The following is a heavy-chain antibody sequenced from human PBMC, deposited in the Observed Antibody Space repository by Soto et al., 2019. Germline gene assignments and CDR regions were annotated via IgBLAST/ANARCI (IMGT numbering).Heavy chain of an antibody. CDR1: GGSISSYY. V-gene: IGHV4-59*01. CDR2: IYYSGST. D-gene: IGHD3-3*01. J-gene: IGHJ5*02. Sequence: QVQLQESGPGLVKPSETLSLTCTVYGGSISSYYWSWIRQPPGKGLEWIGYIYYSGSTNYNPSLNSRVTISVDTSKNQFSLKLSSVTAADTAVYYCARVLFGRGNWFDPWGQGTLVTVSS. CDR3: ARVLFGRGNWFDP.